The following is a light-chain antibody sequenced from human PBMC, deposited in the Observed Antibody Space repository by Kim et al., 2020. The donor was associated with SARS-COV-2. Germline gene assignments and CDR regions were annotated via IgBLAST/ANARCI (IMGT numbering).Light chain of an antibody. CDR2: AAS. J-gene: IGKJ4*01. V-gene: IGKV1-16*01. CDR3: QQYTKYPLT. CDR1: QDIVNY. Sequence: ASVGDRVPITCRAGQDIVNYLAWFQQKPGKAPKSLIFAASNLQSGVPSRFSGGGSGTEFSLTISSLRPEDFGTYYCQQYTKYPLTFGGGTKVDIK.